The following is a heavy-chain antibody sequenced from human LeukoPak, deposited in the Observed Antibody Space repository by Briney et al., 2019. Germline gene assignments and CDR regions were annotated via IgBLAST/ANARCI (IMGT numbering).Heavy chain of an antibody. V-gene: IGHV4-31*03. CDR1: GGSISSGSHY. J-gene: IGHJ5*02. CDR3: ARAPYGSGSYYNDANWFDP. Sequence: SQTLSLTCTVSGGSISSGSHYWSWIRQHPGKGLEGIGYIYYSGSTYYNPSLRSRVNISVDTSKNQFSLKLNSVTAADTAVYYCARAPYGSGSYYNDANWFDPWGQGTLVTVSS. D-gene: IGHD3-10*01. CDR2: IYYSGST.